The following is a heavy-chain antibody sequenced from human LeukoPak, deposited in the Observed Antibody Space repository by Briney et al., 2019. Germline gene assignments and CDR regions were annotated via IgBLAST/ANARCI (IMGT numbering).Heavy chain of an antibody. CDR1: GFTVSSYA. CDR3: AKVGSGWVFDY. CDR2: ISGSGGST. D-gene: IGHD6-19*01. J-gene: IGHJ4*02. V-gene: IGHV3-23*01. Sequence: GGSLRLSCAASGFTVSSYAMSWVRQAPGKGLEWVSAISGSGGSTYYADSVKGRFTISRDNSKNTLYLQMNSLRAEDTAAYYCAKVGSGWVFDYWGQGTLVTVSS.